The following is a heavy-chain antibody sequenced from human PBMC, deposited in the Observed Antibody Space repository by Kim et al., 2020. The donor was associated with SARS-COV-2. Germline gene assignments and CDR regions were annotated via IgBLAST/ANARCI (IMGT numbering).Heavy chain of an antibody. CDR2: IYYSGST. CDR3: ARDFQT. Sequence: SETLSLTCTVSGASVSSATYYWGWIRQPPGKGLEWIGYIYYSGSTNYNPSLKSRVTISVDTSKNQFSLKLNSVTAADTAVYYCARDFQTWGQGTLVTVSS. J-gene: IGHJ5*02. CDR1: GASVSSATYY. V-gene: IGHV4-61*01.